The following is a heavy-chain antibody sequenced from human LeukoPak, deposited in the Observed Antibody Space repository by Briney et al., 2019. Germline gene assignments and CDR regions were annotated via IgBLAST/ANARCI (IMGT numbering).Heavy chain of an antibody. CDR3: AKASAMIVVVSKHFDY. V-gene: IGHV3-23*01. CDR2: ISGSGGRT. D-gene: IGHD3-22*01. J-gene: IGHJ4*02. Sequence: GGSLRLSCAASGFTFSTYGMSWVREAPGKGLEWVSAISGSGGRTYYADSVKGRFTISRDNSKNTLYMQMFSLRAEDTAVYYCAKASAMIVVVSKHFDYWGQGTLVTVSS. CDR1: GFTFSTYG.